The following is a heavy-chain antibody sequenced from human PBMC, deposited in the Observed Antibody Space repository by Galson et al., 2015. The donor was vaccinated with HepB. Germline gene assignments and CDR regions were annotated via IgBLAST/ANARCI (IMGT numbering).Heavy chain of an antibody. D-gene: IGHD3-22*01. CDR1: GYTFTSYG. J-gene: IGHJ2*01. Sequence: SVKVSCKASGYTFTSYGISWVRQAPGQGLEWMGWISAYNGNTNYAQKLQGRVTMTTDTSTSTAYMELRSLRSDDTAVYYCARHQYYDDSSGSVHWYFDLWGRGTLVTVS. CDR3: ARHQYYDDSSGSVHWYFDL. CDR2: ISAYNGNT. V-gene: IGHV1-18*04.